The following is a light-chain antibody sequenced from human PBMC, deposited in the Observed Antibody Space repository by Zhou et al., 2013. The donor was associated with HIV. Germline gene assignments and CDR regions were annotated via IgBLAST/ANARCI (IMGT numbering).Light chain of an antibody. CDR1: QSLTSW. V-gene: IGKV1-5*03. J-gene: IGKJ4*01. Sequence: DIQMTQSPSTLSASVGDRVTITCRASQSLTSWLAWYQQKPGKAPKLLIYKASTLESGVPSRFSGSGSETEFTLTISSLQPEDFANYYCQQSYTTPETFGGGTKVEV. CDR3: QQSYTTPET. CDR2: KAS.